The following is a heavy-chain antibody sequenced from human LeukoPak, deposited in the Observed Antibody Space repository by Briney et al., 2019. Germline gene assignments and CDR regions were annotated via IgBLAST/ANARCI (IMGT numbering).Heavy chain of an antibody. V-gene: IGHV3-74*01. J-gene: IGHJ4*02. D-gene: IGHD6-19*01. CDR3: AKAPYLISSGWYFDY. CDR2: INSDGSST. Sequence: QPGGSLRLFCAASGFTFSDTWMHWVRQAPGKGLVWVSRINSDGSSTSYADSVKGRFTISRDNAKNTLYLQMNSLRAEDTAVYYCAKAPYLISSGWYFDYWGQGTLVTVSS. CDR1: GFTFSDTW.